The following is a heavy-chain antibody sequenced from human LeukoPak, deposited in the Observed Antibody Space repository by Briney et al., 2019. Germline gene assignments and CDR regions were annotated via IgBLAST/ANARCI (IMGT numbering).Heavy chain of an antibody. CDR3: ASRRGSGYDRFNYYFDY. CDR1: GGTFSSYA. V-gene: IGHV1-69*13. D-gene: IGHD5-12*01. J-gene: IGHJ4*02. Sequence: ASVKVSCKASGGTFSSYAISWVRQAPGQGLEWMGGSIPIFGTANYAQKFQGRVTITADESTSTAYMELSSLRSEDTAVYYCASRRGSGYDRFNYYFDYWGQGTLVTVSS. CDR2: SIPIFGTA.